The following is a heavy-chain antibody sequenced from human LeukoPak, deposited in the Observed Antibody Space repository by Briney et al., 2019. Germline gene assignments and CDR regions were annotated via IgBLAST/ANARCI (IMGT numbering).Heavy chain of an antibody. V-gene: IGHV4-38-2*02. J-gene: IGHJ4*02. CDR1: GYSITSAYY. Sequence: KSSETLSLTCTVSGYSITSAYYWGWIRQPPGKGLEWIGSFFLKGSTYYNPSLKSRVTISVDTSKNQFSLNLGSATAADTAVYYCARRKTYSSSWYPFDSWGQGTLVTVSS. CDR2: FFLKGST. D-gene: IGHD6-13*01. CDR3: ARRKTYSSSWYPFDS.